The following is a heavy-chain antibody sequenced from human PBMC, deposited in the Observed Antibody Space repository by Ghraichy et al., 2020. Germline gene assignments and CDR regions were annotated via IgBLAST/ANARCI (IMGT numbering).Heavy chain of an antibody. V-gene: IGHV1-2*06. Sequence: ASVKVSCKASGYTFTGYYIHWVRQAPGQGLEWMGRLNPNTGGTNYAQKFQGRVTMTRDTSINTAYMDLTSLRSDDTAVYYCANGPLSYSSAWSFDSWGQGTLVTVSS. CDR1: GYTFTGYY. D-gene: IGHD6-19*01. CDR3: ANGPLSYSSAWSFDS. J-gene: IGHJ4*02. CDR2: LNPNTGGT.